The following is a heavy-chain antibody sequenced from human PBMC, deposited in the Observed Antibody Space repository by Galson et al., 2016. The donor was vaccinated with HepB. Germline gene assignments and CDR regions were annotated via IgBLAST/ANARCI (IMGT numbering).Heavy chain of an antibody. D-gene: IGHD2-15*01. J-gene: IGHJ4*02. CDR2: ISGRGDIT. CDR1: GFTSSSYA. CDR3: AKGTLPYCSGGTCYPLDY. Sequence: SLRLSCAASGFTSSSYAMSWVRQAPGRGLEWVSAISGRGDITHDADSVKGRFTISRDNTKNTLYLQMNSLRVEDTAVYYCAKGTLPYCSGGTCYPLDYWGQGTLVTVSS. V-gene: IGHV3-23*01.